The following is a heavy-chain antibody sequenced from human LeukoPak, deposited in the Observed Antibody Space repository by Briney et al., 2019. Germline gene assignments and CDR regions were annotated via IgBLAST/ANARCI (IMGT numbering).Heavy chain of an antibody. J-gene: IGHJ4*02. D-gene: IGHD2-21*02. Sequence: SETLSLTCAVYGGSFSGYYWSWIRQPPGKGLEWIGEINHSGSANYNPSLKSRVTISVDTSKNQFSLKLSSVTAADTAVYCCARGVVTAVRFDYWGQGTLVTVSS. V-gene: IGHV4-34*01. CDR2: INHSGSA. CDR3: ARGVVTAVRFDY. CDR1: GGSFSGYY.